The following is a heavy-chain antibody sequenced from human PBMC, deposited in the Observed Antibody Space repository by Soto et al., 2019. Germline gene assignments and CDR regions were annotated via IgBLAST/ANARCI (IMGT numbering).Heavy chain of an antibody. CDR1: GGTFSSYA. Sequence: QVQLVQSGAEVKKPGSSVKVSCKASGGTFSSYAISWVRQAPGQGLEWMGGIIPIFGTANYAQKFQGRVTITADESTSTAYMELSSLRSGDTAVYYCARDYYYDSSGYYHKFDYWGQGTLVTVSS. J-gene: IGHJ4*02. CDR2: IIPIFGTA. CDR3: ARDYYYDSSGYYHKFDY. D-gene: IGHD3-22*01. V-gene: IGHV1-69*01.